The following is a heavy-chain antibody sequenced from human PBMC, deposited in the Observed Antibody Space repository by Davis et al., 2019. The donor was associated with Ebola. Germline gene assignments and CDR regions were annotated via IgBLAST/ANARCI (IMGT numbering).Heavy chain of an antibody. V-gene: IGHV3-74*01. CDR1: GFTFSSYW. CDR2: INSDGSST. Sequence: PGGSLRLSCAASGFTFSSYWMHWVRQAPGKGLVWVSRINSDGSSTSYAGSVKGRFTISRDKAKNTLYVQMNSLRAEDTAVYYCARADSSGYLDYWGQGTLVTVSS. D-gene: IGHD3-22*01. J-gene: IGHJ4*02. CDR3: ARADSSGYLDY.